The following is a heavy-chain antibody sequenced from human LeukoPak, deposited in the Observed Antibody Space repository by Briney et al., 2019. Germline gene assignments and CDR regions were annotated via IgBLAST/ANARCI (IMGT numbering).Heavy chain of an antibody. Sequence: SETLSLNCTVSGGSTSNSSYFWGWIRQPPGKGLEWIGSIYYSGSTYYSPSLKSRVTISVDTSKNQFSLKLNSVTAADTAVYFCARLYFVRWFDPWGQGILDTVSS. J-gene: IGHJ5*02. D-gene: IGHD3-10*01. CDR1: GGSTSNSSYF. CDR2: IYYSGST. CDR3: ARLYFVRWFDP. V-gene: IGHV4-39*01.